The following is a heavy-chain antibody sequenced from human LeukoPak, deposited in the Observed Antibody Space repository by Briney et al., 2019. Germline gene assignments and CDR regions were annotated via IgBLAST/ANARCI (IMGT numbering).Heavy chain of an antibody. CDR3: ARGGGGYEFHYYYYYGMDV. V-gene: IGHV4-59*12. CDR1: GGSISSYY. CDR2: IYYSGST. D-gene: IGHD5-12*01. J-gene: IGHJ6*02. Sequence: SETLSLTCTVSGGSISSYYWSWIRQPPGKGLEWIGYIYYSGSTNYNPSPKSRVTISVDTSKNQFSLKLSSVTAADTAVYYCARGGGGYEFHYYYYYGMDVWGQGTTVTVSS.